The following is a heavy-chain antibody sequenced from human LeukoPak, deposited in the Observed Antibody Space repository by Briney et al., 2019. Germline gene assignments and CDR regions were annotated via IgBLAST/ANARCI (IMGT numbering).Heavy chain of an antibody. J-gene: IGHJ4*02. CDR3: ARQTGSGLFILP. Sequence: RRSETLSLTCTVSGVSISSSNSYWGWIRQPPGKGLEWIGSIYYSGNTYYNASLKSQVSISIDTSKNQFSLRLTSVTAADTAVYYCARQTGSGLFILPGGQGTLVTVSS. D-gene: IGHD3/OR15-3a*01. CDR2: IYYSGNT. CDR1: GVSISSSNSY. V-gene: IGHV4-39*01.